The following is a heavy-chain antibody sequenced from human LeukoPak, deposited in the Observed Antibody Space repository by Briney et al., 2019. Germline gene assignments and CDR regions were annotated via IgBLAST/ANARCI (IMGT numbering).Heavy chain of an antibody. V-gene: IGHV3-23*01. Sequence: GGSLRLSCAASGFRFSSYVMSWVRQAPGKGLEYVSSIDGSDGASYYADSVKGRFTISRDNSKNTLFLLMNSLRVEDTAVYYCARVDSGNYDYWGQGTLLTVSS. CDR1: GFRFSSYV. CDR2: IDGSDGAS. CDR3: ARVDSGNYDY. J-gene: IGHJ4*02. D-gene: IGHD1-26*01.